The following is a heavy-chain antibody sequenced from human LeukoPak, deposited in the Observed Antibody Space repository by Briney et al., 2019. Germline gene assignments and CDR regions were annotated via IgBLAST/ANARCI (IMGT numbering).Heavy chain of an antibody. Sequence: GGSLRLSCAASGFTFSSYWMHWVRQAPGEGLVWVSRINSDGSSTSYADSVKGRFTISRDNAKNTLYLQMNSLRAEDTAVYYCARDGDGYNYDYWGQGTLVTVSS. D-gene: IGHD5-24*01. V-gene: IGHV3-74*01. CDR1: GFTFSSYW. J-gene: IGHJ4*02. CDR2: INSDGSST. CDR3: ARDGDGYNYDY.